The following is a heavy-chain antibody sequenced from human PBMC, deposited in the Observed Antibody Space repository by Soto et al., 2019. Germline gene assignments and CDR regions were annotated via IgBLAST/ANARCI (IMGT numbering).Heavy chain of an antibody. D-gene: IGHD6-13*01. J-gene: IGHJ4*02. CDR1: GYTFTTTY. V-gene: IGHV1-18*01. Sequence: ASVKVSCKASGYTFTTTYITWVRQAPGQGLEWMGYISAYNDYTKYAQNLEGRVTMTTDTSTSTAHMELRSLRSDYTAVYYCARDRRSSSWYCPGYWGQGTLVTVSS. CDR3: ARDRRSSSWYCPGY. CDR2: ISAYNDYT.